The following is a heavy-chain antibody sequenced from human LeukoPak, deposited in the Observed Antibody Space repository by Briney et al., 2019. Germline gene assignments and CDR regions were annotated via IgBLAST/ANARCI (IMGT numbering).Heavy chain of an antibody. CDR1: GVSINSHY. D-gene: IGHD3/OR15-3a*01. CDR2: GHYSGTT. J-gene: IGHJ4*02. V-gene: IGHV4-59*08. CDR3: ARHGTGTGYPLAY. Sequence: PSETLSLTCTVSGVSINSHYWSWIRQSPGKGLEWISYGHYSGTTNYNPSLKSQVTISVDTSKNQFSLKLTSVSAADTAMYYCARHGTGTGYPLAYWGLGTLVTVSS.